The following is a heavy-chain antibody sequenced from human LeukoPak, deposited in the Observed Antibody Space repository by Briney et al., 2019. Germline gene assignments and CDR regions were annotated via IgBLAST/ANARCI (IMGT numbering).Heavy chain of an antibody. V-gene: IGHV3-23*01. CDR3: ASGARYSSGWPPGKGGDY. CDR1: GFTFSSYA. D-gene: IGHD6-19*01. J-gene: IGHJ4*02. Sequence: GGSLRLSCAASGFTFSSYAMSWVRQAPGKGLEWVSAISDSGGSTYYADSVKGRFTISRDNAKNSLYLQMNSLRAEDTAVYYCASGARYSSGWPPGKGGDYWGQGTLVTVSS. CDR2: ISDSGGST.